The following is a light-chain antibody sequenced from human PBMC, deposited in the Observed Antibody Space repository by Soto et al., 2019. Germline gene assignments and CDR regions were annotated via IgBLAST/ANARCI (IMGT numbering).Light chain of an antibody. J-gene: IGKJ1*01. CDR1: QTIGNW. CDR3: QQYNGT. Sequence: DIQMTQSPSTLSASVGDRVTITCRARQTIGNWLAWYQQKAGKAPKLLIYKASSLEGGVPSRFSGSGAGTEFTLTISSLQPDDFATYYCQQYNGTFGQGTKVEIK. CDR2: KAS. V-gene: IGKV1-5*03.